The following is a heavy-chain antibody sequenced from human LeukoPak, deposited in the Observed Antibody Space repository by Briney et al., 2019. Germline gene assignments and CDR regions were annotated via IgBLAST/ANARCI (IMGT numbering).Heavy chain of an antibody. V-gene: IGHV4-31*03. J-gene: IGHJ5*02. CDR2: IYYSGDT. D-gene: IGHD4-17*01. CDR1: GGSISSGDYY. CDR3: ARDYGNNWFDP. Sequence: SETLSLTCTVSGGSISSGDYYWSWIRQHPGKGLEWIGYIYYSGDTYYNPSLRSRVSISLNTSKNQFSLKLSSVTAADTAMYYCARDYGNNWFDPWGQGTLVTVSA.